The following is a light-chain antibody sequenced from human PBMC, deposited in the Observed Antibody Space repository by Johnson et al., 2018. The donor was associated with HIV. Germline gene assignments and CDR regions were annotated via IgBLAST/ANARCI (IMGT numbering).Light chain of an antibody. CDR2: DNN. J-gene: IGLJ1*01. Sequence: QSMLTQPPSVSAAPGQKVTISCSGSSSNIGNNYVSWYQQLPGTAPKFLIYDNNKRPSGIPDRFSGSKSGTSATLGITGLQTGDEADYYCGTWDSSLGAHYVFGTGTKVTVL. V-gene: IGLV1-51*01. CDR3: GTWDSSLGAHYV. CDR1: SSNIGNNY.